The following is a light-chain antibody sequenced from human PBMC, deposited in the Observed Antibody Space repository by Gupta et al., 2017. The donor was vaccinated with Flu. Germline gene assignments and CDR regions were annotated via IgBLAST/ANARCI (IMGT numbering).Light chain of an antibody. J-gene: IGLJ3*02. CDR1: SDSVSTNYY. CDR3: VLYIGSGPNWV. Sequence: QTVVTQEPSFSVSPGGTVTLTCGFSSDSVSTNYYPSWYQQTPGQAPRTLIYSTNTRSSGVPDRFSGSILGNKAALTITGAQADDESDYYCVLYIGSGPNWVFGGGTKLTVL. CDR2: STN. V-gene: IGLV8-61*01.